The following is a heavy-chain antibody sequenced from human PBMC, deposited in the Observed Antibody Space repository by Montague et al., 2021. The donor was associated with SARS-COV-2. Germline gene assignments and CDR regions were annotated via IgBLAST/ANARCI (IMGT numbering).Heavy chain of an antibody. CDR3: ARHRSISTAVPIYFDP. Sequence: TLSLTCSVSGGSISTGNYYWSWIPQPAGKRLEWIGDIYTSGRTNYNPSVQSRLTILVDTSTNQFSLRLNSVTAADTAVYYCARHRSISTAVPIYFDPWGQGTLVTVSS. CDR2: IYTSGRT. V-gene: IGHV4-61*09. D-gene: IGHD6-13*01. J-gene: IGHJ5*02. CDR1: GGSISTGNYY.